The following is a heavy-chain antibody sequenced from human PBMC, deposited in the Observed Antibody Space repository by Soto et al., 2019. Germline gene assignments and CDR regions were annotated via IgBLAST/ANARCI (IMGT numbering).Heavy chain of an antibody. V-gene: IGHV3-66*01. J-gene: IGHJ4*02. D-gene: IGHD3-10*01. CDR2: IYSGGST. CDR3: ARLQKPGVGANQGAHDY. CDR1: GFTVSSNY. Sequence: GGSLRLSCAASGFTVSSNYMSWVRQAPGKGLEWVSVIYSGGSTYYADSVKGRFTISRDNSKNTLYLQMNSLRAEDTAVYYCARLQKPGVGANQGAHDYWGQGTLVTVSS.